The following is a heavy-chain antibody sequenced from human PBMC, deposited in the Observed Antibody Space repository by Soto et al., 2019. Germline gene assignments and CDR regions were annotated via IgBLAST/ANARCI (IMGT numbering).Heavy chain of an antibody. Sequence: PSETLSLTCTVSGGSISSGGYYWSWIRQHPGKGLEWIGYIYYSGSTYYNPSLKSRVTISVGTSKNQFSLKLSSVTAADTAVYYCARGPGGRYYDSSGYPLSPKRRGYYFDFWGRGTLVTVSS. V-gene: IGHV4-31*03. D-gene: IGHD3-22*01. J-gene: IGHJ4*02. CDR1: GGSISSGGYY. CDR3: ARGPGGRYYDSSGYPLSPKRRGYYFDF. CDR2: IYYSGST.